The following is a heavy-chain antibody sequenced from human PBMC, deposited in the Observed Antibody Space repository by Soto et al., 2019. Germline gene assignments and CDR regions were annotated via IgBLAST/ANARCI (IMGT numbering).Heavy chain of an antibody. CDR1: GGSISSYY. Sequence: SETLSLTCTVSGGSISSYYWSWIRQPPGKGLEWIGYIYYSGSTNYNPSLKSRVTISVDTSKNQFSLKLSSLTAADTAVYYCARTAPQGGYYYYYYMDVWGKGTTVTVSS. V-gene: IGHV4-59*08. D-gene: IGHD3-16*01. CDR3: ARTAPQGGYYYYYYMDV. J-gene: IGHJ6*03. CDR2: IYYSGST.